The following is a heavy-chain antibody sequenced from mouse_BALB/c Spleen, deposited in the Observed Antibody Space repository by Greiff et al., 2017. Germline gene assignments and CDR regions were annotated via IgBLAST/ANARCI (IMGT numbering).Heavy chain of an antibody. V-gene: IGHV1S135*01. Sequence: VQLQQSGPELMKPGASVKISCKASGYSFTSYYMHWVKQSHGKSLEWIGYIDPFNGGTSYNQKFKGKATLTVDKSSSTAYMHLSSLTSEDSAVYYCARSLLRLPFAYWGQGTLVTVSA. CDR3: ARSLLRLPFAY. CDR2: IDPFNGGT. D-gene: IGHD1-2*01. J-gene: IGHJ3*01. CDR1: GYSFTSYY.